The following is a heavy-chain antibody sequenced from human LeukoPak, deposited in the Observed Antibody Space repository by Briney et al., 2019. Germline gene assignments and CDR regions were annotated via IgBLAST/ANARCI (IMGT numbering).Heavy chain of an antibody. J-gene: IGHJ5*02. CDR3: ARSKLLPGNWFDP. CDR2: IIPIFGTA. Sequence: SVKVSCKASGGTFSSYAISWVRQAPGQGPEWMGGIIPIFGTANYAQKFQGRVTITADESTSTAYMELSSLRSEDTAVYYCARSKLLPGNWFDPWGQGTLVTVSS. V-gene: IGHV1-69*13. CDR1: GGTFSSYA. D-gene: IGHD2-15*01.